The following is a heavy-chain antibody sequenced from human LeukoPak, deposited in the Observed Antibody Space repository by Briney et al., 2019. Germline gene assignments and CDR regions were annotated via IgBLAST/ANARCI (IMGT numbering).Heavy chain of an antibody. D-gene: IGHD3-9*01. J-gene: IGHJ6*02. V-gene: IGHV3-11*04. Sequence: GGSLRLSCAASGFTFSDYYMSWIRQAPGKGLEWVSYISSSGSTIYYADSVKGRFTISRDNAKNSLYLQMNSLRAEDTAVYYCARTTWIRELRYFDWVTWNYYGMDVWGQGTTVTVSS. CDR1: GFTFSDYY. CDR3: ARTTWIRELRYFDWVTWNYYGMDV. CDR2: ISSSGSTI.